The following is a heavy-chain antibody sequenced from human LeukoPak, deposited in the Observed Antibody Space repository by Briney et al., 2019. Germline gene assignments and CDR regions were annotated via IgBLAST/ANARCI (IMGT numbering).Heavy chain of an antibody. CDR2: IYYSGST. Sequence: SETLSLTCTVSGGSISSYYWSWIRQPPGKGLEWIGYIYYSGSTNYNPSLKSRVTISVDTSKNQFSLKLSSVTAADTAVYYCARGGAYGILTGLGYFDYWGQGTLVTVSS. D-gene: IGHD3-9*01. CDR1: GGSISSYY. J-gene: IGHJ4*02. CDR3: ARGGAYGILTGLGYFDY. V-gene: IGHV4-59*01.